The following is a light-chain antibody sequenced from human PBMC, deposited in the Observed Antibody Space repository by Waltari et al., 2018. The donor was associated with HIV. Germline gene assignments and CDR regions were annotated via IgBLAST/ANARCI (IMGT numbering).Light chain of an antibody. Sequence: QSALTQPPSASGSPGQSVTLSCTGTSSDVGGYNYVSWHQQHPGKAPKLMIYDVIKSPSGVPERFSGSKSGNTASLTVSGLQPEDDADYYCSSHAGSKVVFGGGTRLTVL. J-gene: IGLJ2*01. CDR3: SSHAGSKVV. CDR2: DVI. V-gene: IGLV2-8*01. CDR1: SSDVGGYNY.